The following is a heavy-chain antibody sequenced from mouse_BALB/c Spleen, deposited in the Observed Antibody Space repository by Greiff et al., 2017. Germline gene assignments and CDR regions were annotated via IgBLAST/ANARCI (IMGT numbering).Heavy chain of an antibody. D-gene: IGHD1-1*01. CDR3: AREGYGSLFDY. CDR2: IRNKANGYTT. J-gene: IGHJ2*01. CDR1: GFTFTDYY. V-gene: IGHV7-3*02. Sequence: DVQLQESGGGLVQPGGSLRLSCATSGFTFTDYYMSWVRQPPGKALEWLGFIRNKANGYTTEYSASVKGRFTISRDNSQSILYLQMNTLRAEDSATYYCAREGYGSLFDYWGQGTTLTVSS.